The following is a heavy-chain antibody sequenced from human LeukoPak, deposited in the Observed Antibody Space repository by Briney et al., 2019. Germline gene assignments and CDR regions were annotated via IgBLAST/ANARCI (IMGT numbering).Heavy chain of an antibody. CDR3: ATYYDFWSGSYPIKPDYYYDMDV. V-gene: IGHV1-69*13. CDR2: IIPIFGTA. D-gene: IGHD3-3*01. Sequence: GASVTVSCKASGGTFSSYAISWVRQAPGQGLEWMGGIIPIFGTANYAQNFQGRVTITADESTSTAYMELSSLRSEDTAVYYCATYYDFWSGSYPIKPDYYYDMDVWGQGTTVTVSS. J-gene: IGHJ6*02. CDR1: GGTFSSYA.